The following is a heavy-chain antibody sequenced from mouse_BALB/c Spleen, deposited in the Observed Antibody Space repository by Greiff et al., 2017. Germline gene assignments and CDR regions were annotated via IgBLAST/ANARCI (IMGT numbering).Heavy chain of an antibody. D-gene: IGHD2-1*01. CDR2: IDPENGDT. Sequence: VQLQQSGAELVRSGASVKLSCTASGFNIKDYYMHWVKQRPEQGLEWIGWIDPENGDTEYAPKFQGKATMTADTSSTTAYLQLSSLTSEDTAVYYCKAYGNYVDYWGQGTTLTVSS. CDR3: KAYGNYVDY. CDR1: GFNIKDYY. J-gene: IGHJ2*01. V-gene: IGHV14-4*02.